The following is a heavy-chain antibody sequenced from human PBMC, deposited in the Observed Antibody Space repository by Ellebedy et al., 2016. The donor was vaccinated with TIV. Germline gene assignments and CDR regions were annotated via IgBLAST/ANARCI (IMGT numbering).Heavy chain of an antibody. CDR3: ARERSNWFDP. Sequence: AASVKVSCKASGYTFTNYGPSWVRQAPGQGLEWMGWINPDSGGTNYAQKFQGRVTMTRDTSISSAYLELSRLTSDDTAVYYCARERSNWFDPWGQGTLVTVSS. J-gene: IGHJ5*02. V-gene: IGHV1-2*02. CDR2: INPDSGGT. CDR1: GYTFTNYG.